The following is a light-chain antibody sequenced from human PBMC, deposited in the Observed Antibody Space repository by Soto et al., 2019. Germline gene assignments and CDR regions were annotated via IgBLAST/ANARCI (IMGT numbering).Light chain of an antibody. V-gene: IGKV3-20*01. CDR2: SAT. CDR3: QVYGIAPWT. Sequence: EVVLTQSPGALSLSPGETATLSCRASQSVSTNQLAWYQQKPGQAPRLVFHSATTRANAFPARFSGSGSGTDFTLTIYRLEPEDFAVYYCQVYGIAPWTFGRGTKVEMK. CDR1: QSVSTNQ. J-gene: IGKJ1*01.